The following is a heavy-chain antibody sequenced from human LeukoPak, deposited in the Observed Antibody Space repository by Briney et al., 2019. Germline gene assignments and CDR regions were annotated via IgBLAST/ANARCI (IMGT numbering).Heavy chain of an antibody. J-gene: IGHJ4*02. CDR1: GASVSSGNYY. D-gene: IGHD3-16*01. CDR3: AGMIGYFDY. Sequence: SQTLSLTCTVSGASVSSGNYYWSWIRQPAGERLELIGRIYTSGYTDFNPSLKSRVTISVDKSKNQFSLRLNSVTAADTAVYYCAGMIGYFDYWGQGTVVTVSS. CDR2: IYTSGYT. V-gene: IGHV4-61*02.